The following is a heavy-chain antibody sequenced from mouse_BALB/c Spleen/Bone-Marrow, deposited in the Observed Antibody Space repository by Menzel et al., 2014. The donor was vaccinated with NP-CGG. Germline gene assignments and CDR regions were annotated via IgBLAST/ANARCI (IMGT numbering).Heavy chain of an antibody. CDR1: GFDFSTFW. J-gene: IGHJ3*01. CDR3: ARLHYYGYGAY. CDR2: INPDRRTI. Sequence: VHLVESGGGLVQPGGSLKLSCAASGFDFSTFWMSWVRQAPGKGLEWIGEINPDRRTINYSPSLKDKFVISRDNAKNTLYLLMSKVRSEDTALYYCARLHYYGYGAYWGQGTLVTVSA. V-gene: IGHV4-1*02. D-gene: IGHD1-2*01.